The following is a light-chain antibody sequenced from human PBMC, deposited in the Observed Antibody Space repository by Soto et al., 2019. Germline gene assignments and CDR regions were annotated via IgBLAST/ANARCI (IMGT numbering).Light chain of an antibody. CDR2: DAS. CDR3: QLRSNWPPWT. Sequence: EIVLTQSPATLSLSPGARATLACRASPSVSSYLAWYQLKPGQAPTVLIYDASNRATGTPARFSGSGSGTDFTLTISSLEPEDFAVYYCQLRSNWPPWTFGQGTKVEIK. J-gene: IGKJ1*01. CDR1: PSVSSY. V-gene: IGKV3-11*01.